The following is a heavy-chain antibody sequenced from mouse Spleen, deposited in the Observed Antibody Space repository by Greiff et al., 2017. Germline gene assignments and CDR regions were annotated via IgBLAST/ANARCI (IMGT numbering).Heavy chain of an antibody. D-gene: IGHD1-2*01. CDR1: GFDFSRYW. V-gene: IGHV4-1*02. CDR2: INPDSSTI. CDR3: ARSNSLLRPHYFDY. J-gene: IGHJ2*01. Sequence: EVQGVESGGGLVQPGGSLKLSCAASGFDFSRYWMSWVRQAPGKGLEWIGEINPDSSTINYTPSLKDKFIISRDNAKNTLYLQMSKVRSEDTALYYCARSNSLLRPHYFDYWGQGTTLTVSS.